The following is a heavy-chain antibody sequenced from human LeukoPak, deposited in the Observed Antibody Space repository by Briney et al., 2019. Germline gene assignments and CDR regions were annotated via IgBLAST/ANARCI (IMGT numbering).Heavy chain of an antibody. J-gene: IGHJ4*02. CDR3: ARDGHGDYLFDY. CDR2: ISSSSSII. D-gene: IGHD4-17*01. V-gene: IGHV3-48*04. Sequence: PGGSLRLSCAASGFSFSTYRMNWVRQAPGKGLEWVSYISSSSSIIYYADSVKGRFTISRDSAKNSLYLQMNSLRVEDTAVYYCARDGHGDYLFDYWGQGTLVTVSS. CDR1: GFSFSTYR.